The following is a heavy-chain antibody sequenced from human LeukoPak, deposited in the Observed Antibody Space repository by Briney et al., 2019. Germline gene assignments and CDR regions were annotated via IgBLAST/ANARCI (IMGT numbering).Heavy chain of an antibody. J-gene: IGHJ4*02. V-gene: IGHV1-2*06. CDR2: INPNSGGT. CDR3: ARVHLRYSDWQGD. Sequence: GASVKVSCKASGYTFTGYYMHWVRQAPGQGLEWMGRINPNSGGTNYAQKFQGRVTMTRDTSISTAYMELSRLRSDDTAVYYCARVHLRYSDWQGDWGQGTLVTVSS. CDR1: GYTFTGYY. D-gene: IGHD3-9*01.